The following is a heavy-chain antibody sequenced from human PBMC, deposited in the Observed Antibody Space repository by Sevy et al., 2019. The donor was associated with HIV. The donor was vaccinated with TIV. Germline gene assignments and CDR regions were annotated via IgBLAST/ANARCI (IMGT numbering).Heavy chain of an antibody. Sequence: GESLKISCKGSGYSFTSYWISWVRQMPGKGLEWMGNIYPADSDTRYSPSFQGQVTISADKSISTAYLQWSSLKASDTAMYYCARRSPMTTVIDYWGQGTLVTVSS. CDR2: IYPADSDT. D-gene: IGHD4-17*01. J-gene: IGHJ4*02. CDR1: GYSFTSYW. CDR3: ARRSPMTTVIDY. V-gene: IGHV5-51*01.